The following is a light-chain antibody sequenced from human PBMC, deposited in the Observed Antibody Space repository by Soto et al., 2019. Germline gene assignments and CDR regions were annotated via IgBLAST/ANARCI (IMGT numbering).Light chain of an antibody. CDR2: GPS. V-gene: IGKV3-20*01. CDR1: QRVSSDF. J-gene: IGKJ1*01. Sequence: EIVLTQSPGTLSLSPGEGATLSCRTSQRVSSDFLAWYQQKAGQAPRLLIYGPSNRATGVPDRFIGGGSGTDFTLTISRLEPEDFAVYYCQQFGSAPRTFGQGTKVDIK. CDR3: QQFGSAPRT.